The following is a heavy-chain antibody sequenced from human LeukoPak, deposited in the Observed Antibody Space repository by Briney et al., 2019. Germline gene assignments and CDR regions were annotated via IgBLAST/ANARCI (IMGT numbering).Heavy chain of an antibody. CDR1: GFPFSSYE. D-gene: IGHD6-6*01. CDR3: ARDDGGRHTSSLDY. J-gene: IGHJ4*02. CDR2: MSSSGDII. V-gene: IGHV3-48*03. Sequence: GGSLRLSCAASGFPFSSYEMHWVRQAPGKGLEWVSYMSSSGDIIYYADSVEGRFAISRDNAKNSLYLQMDSLRAEDTATYYCARDDGGRHTSSLDYWGQGTLVAVSS.